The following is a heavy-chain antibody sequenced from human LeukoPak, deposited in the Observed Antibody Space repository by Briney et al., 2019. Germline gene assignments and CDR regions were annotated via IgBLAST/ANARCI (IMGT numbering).Heavy chain of an antibody. CDR2: IGTAGDT. Sequence: GGSLRLSCAASGFTFSSYDMHWVRQATGKGLEWVSAIGTAGDTYYPGSVKGRFTISRENAKNSLYLQMNSLRAADTAVYYCARKGSIAVARHEFDYWGQGTLVTVSS. CDR1: GFTFSSYD. CDR3: ARKGSIAVARHEFDY. J-gene: IGHJ4*02. V-gene: IGHV3-13*01. D-gene: IGHD6-19*01.